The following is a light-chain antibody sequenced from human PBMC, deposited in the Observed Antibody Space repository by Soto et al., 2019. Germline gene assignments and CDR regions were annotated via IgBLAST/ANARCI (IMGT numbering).Light chain of an antibody. J-gene: IGKJ4*01. CDR1: QSVSSNY. CDR3: QQYGTSPLT. Sequence: EIVMTQSPPTLSVSPGERATLSCRASQSVSSNYLAWYQQEPGQAPRLLIYGASSRATGIPDRFSGSGSGTDFTLTISRLEPEDSAVYYCQQYGTSPLTFGGGTKVDIK. V-gene: IGKV3-20*01. CDR2: GAS.